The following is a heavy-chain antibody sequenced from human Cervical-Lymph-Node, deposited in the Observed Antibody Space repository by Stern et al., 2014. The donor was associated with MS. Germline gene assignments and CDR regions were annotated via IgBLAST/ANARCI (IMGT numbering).Heavy chain of an antibody. CDR2: ISPYNGNT. V-gene: IGHV1-18*01. CDR1: GYTFTYYA. J-gene: IGHJ4*02. CDR3: ARDDDYTRRAIDY. D-gene: IGHD4-11*01. Sequence: VQLVQSGAEGKKPGASVNVSCKTSGYTFTYYAIRWIRQAPGQGLEWVGWISPYNGNTNFVQKLQGRVAMTTDTSTSTAYMELRSLRSDDTAVYYCARDDDYTRRAIDYWGQGTLVTVSS.